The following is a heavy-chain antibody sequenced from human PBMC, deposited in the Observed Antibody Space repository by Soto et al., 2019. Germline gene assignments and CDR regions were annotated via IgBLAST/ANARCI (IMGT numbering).Heavy chain of an antibody. CDR3: AREVGRLRLRGAFDI. D-gene: IGHD3-16*01. Sequence: QVQLVQSGAEVKKPGSSVKVSCKASGGTFSSYAISWVRQAPGQGLEWMGGIIPIFGTANYAQKLQGRVTITADESTRTAYLELRSLRSEDTAVYYCAREVGRLRLRGAFDIWGQGTMVTVSS. CDR1: GGTFSSYA. J-gene: IGHJ3*02. V-gene: IGHV1-69*01. CDR2: IIPIFGTA.